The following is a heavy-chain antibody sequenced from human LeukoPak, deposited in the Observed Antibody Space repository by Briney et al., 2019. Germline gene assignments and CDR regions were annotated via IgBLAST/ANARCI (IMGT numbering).Heavy chain of an antibody. Sequence: GGSLRLSCAASGFTFSNAWMSWVRQAPGKGLEWVGRIKSKTDGGTTDYAAPVKGRFTISRDDSKNTLYLQMNSLKTEDTAVYYCTTFYYDFWSGLDSGYYYYMDVWGKGTTVTVSS. CDR1: GFTFSNAW. CDR2: IKSKTDGGTT. CDR3: TTFYYDFWSGLDSGYYYYMDV. D-gene: IGHD3-3*01. V-gene: IGHV3-15*01. J-gene: IGHJ6*03.